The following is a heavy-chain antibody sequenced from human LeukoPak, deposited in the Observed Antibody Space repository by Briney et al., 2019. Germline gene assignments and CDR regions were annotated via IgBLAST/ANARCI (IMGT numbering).Heavy chain of an antibody. J-gene: IGHJ4*02. CDR2: IYYSGST. D-gene: IGHD3-22*01. CDR1: GGSISSYY. CDR3: ARASSGYYYGYFDY. Sequence: PSQTLSLTCTVSGGSISSYYWSWIRQPPGKGLEWIGYIYYSGSTNYNPSLKSRVTISVDTSKNQFSLKLSSVTAADTAVYYCARASSGYYYGYFDYWGQGTLVTVSS. V-gene: IGHV4-59*01.